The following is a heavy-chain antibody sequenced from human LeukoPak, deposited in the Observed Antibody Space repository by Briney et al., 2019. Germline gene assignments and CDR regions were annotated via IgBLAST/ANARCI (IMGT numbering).Heavy chain of an antibody. D-gene: IGHD6-19*01. CDR3: ARDNGYSNGHAFDS. CDR1: GFTFSXXX. V-gene: IGHV3-30-3*01. CDR2: VSYDGANX. Sequence: GGSLRLSCAASGFTFSXXXXXXVRQAPGXXXXXXXLVSYDGANXYYSRXXXXRXTISRDNSKDTRCLQVNSLRPGDTALYYCARDNGYSNGHAFDSWGQGTLVTVSS. J-gene: IGHJ4*02.